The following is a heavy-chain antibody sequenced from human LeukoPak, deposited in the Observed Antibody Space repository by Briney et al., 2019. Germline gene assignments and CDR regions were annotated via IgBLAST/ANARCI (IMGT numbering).Heavy chain of an antibody. D-gene: IGHD3-16*02. CDR3: ARSSMITFGGVIVKAFDI. CDR2: IKQDGSEK. J-gene: IGHJ3*02. V-gene: IGHV3-7*03. Sequence: GGSLRLSCAAPGFTFSSYWMSWVRQAPGKGLEWVANIKQDGSEKYYVDSVKGRFTISRDNAKNSLYLQMNSLRAEDTAVYYCARSSMITFGGVIVKAFDIWGQGTMVTVSS. CDR1: GFTFSSYW.